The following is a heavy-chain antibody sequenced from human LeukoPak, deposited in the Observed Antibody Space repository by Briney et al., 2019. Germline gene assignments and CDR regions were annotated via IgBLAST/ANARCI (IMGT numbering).Heavy chain of an antibody. CDR3: ARNSGDMGLDY. J-gene: IGHJ4*02. Sequence: GGSLRLSCAASGFTFSSYWVSWVRQAPGKGLEWVANIKQDGSEKYYVDSVKGRFTISRDNAKNSLYLQMNSLRAEDTAVYYCARNSGDMGLDYWGQGTLVTVSS. V-gene: IGHV3-7*01. CDR1: GFTFSSYW. CDR2: IKQDGSEK. D-gene: IGHD7-27*01.